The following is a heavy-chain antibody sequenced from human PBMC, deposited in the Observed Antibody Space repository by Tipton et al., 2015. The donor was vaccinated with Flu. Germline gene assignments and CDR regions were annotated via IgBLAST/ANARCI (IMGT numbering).Heavy chain of an antibody. Sequence: GLVKPSETLSLTCTVSGDSISSYFWTWIRQPAGKGLEWIGRLYSGGGANYNPSLKSRVTMSVDTSKNQFSLRLTSVTAADTAVYYCTRSVGNCTGGSCFPPPDNWFDPWGQGILVTVSS. CDR2: LYSGGGA. J-gene: IGHJ5*02. V-gene: IGHV4-4*07. CDR1: GDSISSYF. D-gene: IGHD2-15*01. CDR3: TRSVGNCTGGSCFPPPDNWFDP.